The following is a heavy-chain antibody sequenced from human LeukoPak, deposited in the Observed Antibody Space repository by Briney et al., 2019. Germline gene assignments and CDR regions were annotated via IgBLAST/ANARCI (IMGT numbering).Heavy chain of an antibody. J-gene: IGHJ1*01. CDR3: ARATVERWWLPRYFQH. Sequence: PSETLSLTCAVYGGSFSGYYWSWVRQPPGKGLEWSGEINHSGSTNYNPSLKSRVTISVDTSKNQFSLKLSSVTAADTAVYYCARATVERWWLPRYFQHWGQGTLVTVSS. CDR1: GGSFSGYY. V-gene: IGHV4-34*01. CDR2: INHSGST. D-gene: IGHD2-15*01.